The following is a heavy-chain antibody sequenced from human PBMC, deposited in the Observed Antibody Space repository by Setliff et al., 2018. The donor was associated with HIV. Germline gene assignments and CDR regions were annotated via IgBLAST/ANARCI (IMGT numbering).Heavy chain of an antibody. CDR3: AKDLDIVVVPAAPDAFDI. J-gene: IGHJ3*02. Sequence: ASVKVSCKASGYTFTSYGISWVRQAPGQGLEWMGWISAYNGNTSYAQKLQGRVTMTTDTSTSTAYMELRSLRSDDTAVYYCAKDLDIVVVPAAPDAFDIWGQGTMVTVSS. D-gene: IGHD2-2*03. CDR1: GYTFTSYG. CDR2: ISAYNGNT. V-gene: IGHV1-18*01.